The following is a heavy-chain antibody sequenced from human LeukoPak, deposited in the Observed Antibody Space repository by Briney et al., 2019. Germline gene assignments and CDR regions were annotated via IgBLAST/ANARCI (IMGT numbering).Heavy chain of an antibody. Sequence: PSETLSLTCTVSGYSISSGYHWGWIRQPPGKGLEWIWSIYRSGSTYYTPSLKSRVTISVDTAKNQFSLQLNCVTAAVTAVYYCARSSSPIGFYPRGKGTMVT. D-gene: IGHD6-13*01. V-gene: IGHV4-38-2*02. CDR2: IYRSGST. CDR1: GYSISSGYH. J-gene: IGHJ5*02. CDR3: ARSSSPIGFYP.